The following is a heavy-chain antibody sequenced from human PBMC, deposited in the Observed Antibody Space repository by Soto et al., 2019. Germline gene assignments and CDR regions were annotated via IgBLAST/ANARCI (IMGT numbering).Heavy chain of an antibody. CDR3: ARAEFLIFGDYDYCDVLAV. Sequence: GASVKVSCKASGGTFSSYAIRWVRQAPGQGLEWMGGIIPIFGTANYAQKFQGRVTITADKSTSTAYMELSSLRSEDTAVYYCARAEFLIFGDYDYCDVLAVCGQGSTVTVSS. CDR1: GGTFSSYA. CDR2: IIPIFGTA. V-gene: IGHV1-69*06. J-gene: IGHJ6*02. D-gene: IGHD3-3*01.